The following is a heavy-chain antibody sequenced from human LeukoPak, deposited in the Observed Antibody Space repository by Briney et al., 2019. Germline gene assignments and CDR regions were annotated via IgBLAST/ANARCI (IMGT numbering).Heavy chain of an antibody. V-gene: IGHV4-59*04. D-gene: IGHD3-10*01. CDR3: ARHPIMVRGAYDY. CDR2: IYYSGST. Sequence: PSETLSLTCTVSGGSISSYYWSWIRQPPGKGLEWIGYIYYSGSTYYNPSLKSRVTISVDTSKNQFSLKLSSVTAADTAVYYCARHPIMVRGAYDYWGQGTLVTVSS. J-gene: IGHJ4*02. CDR1: GGSISSYY.